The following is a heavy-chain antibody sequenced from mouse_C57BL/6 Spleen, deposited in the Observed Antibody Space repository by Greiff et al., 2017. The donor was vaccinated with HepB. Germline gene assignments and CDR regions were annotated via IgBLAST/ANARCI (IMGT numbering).Heavy chain of an antibody. J-gene: IGHJ4*01. Sequence: QVQLQQPGAELVRPGSSVKLSCKASGYTFTSYWMHWVKQRPIQGLEWIGNIDPSDSETHYNQKFKDKATLTVEKSSSTAYMQLSSLTSEDSAVDYCARGGYDYDGGDYYAMDYWGQGTSVTVSS. CDR2: IDPSDSET. D-gene: IGHD2-4*01. CDR3: ARGGYDYDGGDYYAMDY. CDR1: GYTFTSYW. V-gene: IGHV1-52*01.